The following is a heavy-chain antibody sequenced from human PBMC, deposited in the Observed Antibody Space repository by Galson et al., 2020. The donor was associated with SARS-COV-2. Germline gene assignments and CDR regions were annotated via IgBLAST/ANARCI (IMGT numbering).Heavy chain of an antibody. CDR1: GFTFSSYA. Sequence: GGSLRLSCAASGFTFSSYAMNWLRQAPGKGLEWVSGISGSGSATYYAGSVKGRFTISRDNSQNTLYLQMNGLTAEDTAIYYCAKRHRDSSGFDYWGQGARVTVSS. J-gene: IGHJ4*02. V-gene: IGHV3-23*01. D-gene: IGHD3-22*01. CDR2: ISGSGSAT. CDR3: AKRHRDSSGFDY.